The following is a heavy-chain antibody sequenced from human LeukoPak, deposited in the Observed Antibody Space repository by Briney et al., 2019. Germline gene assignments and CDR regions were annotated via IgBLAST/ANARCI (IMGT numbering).Heavy chain of an antibody. V-gene: IGHV4-34*01. CDR1: GGSFSGYY. D-gene: IGHD2-2*01. Sequence: SETLSLTCAVYGGSFSGYYWSWIRQPPGKGLEWIGEINHSGSTNYNPSLKSRVTISVDTSKNQFSLKLSSVTAADTAVYYCARTPSWGYCSSTSCPRVLGGYYYYYMDVWGKGTTVTVSS. CDR2: INHSGST. CDR3: ARTPSWGYCSSTSCPRVLGGYYYYYMDV. J-gene: IGHJ6*03.